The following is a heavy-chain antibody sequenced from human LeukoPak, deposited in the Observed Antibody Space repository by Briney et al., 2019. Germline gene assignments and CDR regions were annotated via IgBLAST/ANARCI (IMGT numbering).Heavy chain of an antibody. V-gene: IGHV3-21*01. CDR2: ISSGSSYI. CDR3: ARVEMATIGDY. J-gene: IGHJ4*02. CDR1: GLRFRSYA. D-gene: IGHD5-24*01. Sequence: PGGSLRLSCVASGLRFRSYAMNWVRRAPGKGLEWVSSISSGSSYIFYADSVKGRFTISRDNAKNSLYLQMNSLRAEDTAVYYCARVEMATIGDYWGQGTLVTVSS.